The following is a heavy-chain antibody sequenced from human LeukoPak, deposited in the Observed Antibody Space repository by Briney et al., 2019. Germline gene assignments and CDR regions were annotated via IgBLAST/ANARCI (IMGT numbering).Heavy chain of an antibody. J-gene: IGHJ1*01. Sequence: GGSLRLSRAASGFTFSSYAMSWVRQAPGKGLEWVSAISGSGGSTYYADSVKGRSTISRDNSKNTLYLQMNSLRAEDTAVYYCAKKHDGVLQHWGQGTLVTVSS. CDR1: GFTFSSYA. V-gene: IGHV3-23*01. CDR2: ISGSGGST. CDR3: AKKHDGVLQH. D-gene: IGHD4-17*01.